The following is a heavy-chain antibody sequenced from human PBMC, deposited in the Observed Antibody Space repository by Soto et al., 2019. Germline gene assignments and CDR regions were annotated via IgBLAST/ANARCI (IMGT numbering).Heavy chain of an antibody. D-gene: IGHD2-8*01. V-gene: IGHV5-51*01. CDR3: ARQGNGAEGLDY. CDR2: IYPGDSDT. CDR1: GYNFASFW. J-gene: IGHJ4*02. Sequence: GESLKISCEGSGYNFASFWIGWVRQMPGKGLEWVGIIYPGDSDTRYGPSFQGQVTISADKSISTASLQWSSLKASDTAMYYCARQGNGAEGLDYRGQGTLVTVSS.